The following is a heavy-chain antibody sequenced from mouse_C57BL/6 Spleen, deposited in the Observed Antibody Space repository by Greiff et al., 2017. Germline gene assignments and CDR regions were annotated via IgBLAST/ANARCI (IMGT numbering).Heavy chain of an antibody. Sequence: EVKVVESGGGLVKPGGSLKLSCAASGFTFSDYGMHWVRQAPEKGLEWVAYISSGSSTIYYADTVKGRFTISRDNAKNTLFLQMTSLRSEDTAMYYCARTTVVATNYFDYRGQGTTLTVSS. V-gene: IGHV5-17*01. J-gene: IGHJ2*01. D-gene: IGHD1-1*01. CDR3: ARTTVVATNYFDY. CDR1: GFTFSDYG. CDR2: ISSGSSTI.